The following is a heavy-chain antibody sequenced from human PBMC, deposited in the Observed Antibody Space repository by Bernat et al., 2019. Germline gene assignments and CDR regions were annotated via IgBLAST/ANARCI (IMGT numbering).Heavy chain of an antibody. CDR2: IYWDDDK. CDR1: GFSLSTSGVG. D-gene: IGHD4-17*01. CDR3: AQGKRVYGDDVGGIPFDY. J-gene: IGHJ4*02. Sequence: QITLKESGPTLVKPTQTLTLTCTFSGFSLSTSGVGVGWIRQPPGKALEWLALIYWDDDKRYSPSLKSRLTITKDTSKNQVVLTMTNMDPVDTATYYCAQGKRVYGDDVGGIPFDYWGQGTLVTVAS. V-gene: IGHV2-5*02.